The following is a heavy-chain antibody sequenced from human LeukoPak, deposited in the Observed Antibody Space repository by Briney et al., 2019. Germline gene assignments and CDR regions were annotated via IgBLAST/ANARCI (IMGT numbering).Heavy chain of an antibody. CDR1: GCTASMDY. CDR3: ARFYDSWLQSTYYGMDV. J-gene: IGHJ6*02. CDR2: FYSSGST. V-gene: IGHV3-66*01. D-gene: IGHD5-24*01. Sequence: GGSLRLSCAASGCTASMDYMSDVRQAPGEGLECVSLFYSSGSTYYADSVKGRFTISRDTSNNKLYIHMHSLRAEDTAVYYCARFYDSWLQSTYYGMDVWGQGTPVTVSS.